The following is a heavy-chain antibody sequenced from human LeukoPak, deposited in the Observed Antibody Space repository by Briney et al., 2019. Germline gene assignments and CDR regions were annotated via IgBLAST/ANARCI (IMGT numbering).Heavy chain of an antibody. CDR2: INAGNGIT. V-gene: IGHV1-3*01. CDR1: GYTFTSYA. J-gene: IGHJ5*02. Sequence: GASVKVSCKASGYTFTSYAMHWVRQAPGQRLEWMGWINAGNGITKYSQKFQGRVTITRDTSASTAYMELSSLRSEDTAVYYCARDLLGYCSSTSCRRGNWFDPWGQGTLVTVSS. D-gene: IGHD2-2*01. CDR3: ARDLLGYCSSTSCRRGNWFDP.